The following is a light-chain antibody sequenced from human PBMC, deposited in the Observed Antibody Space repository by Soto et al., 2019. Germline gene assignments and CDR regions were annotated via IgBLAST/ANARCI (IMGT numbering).Light chain of an antibody. CDR1: QSVSSSY. CDR2: GAS. J-gene: IGKJ5*01. V-gene: IGKV3D-20*02. Sequence: EIVLTQSPGTLSLSPGERATLSCRASQSVSSSYLAWYQQKPGQAPRLFIYGASSRPTDIPARFSGSGSGTDFTLTISSLEPEDFALYYCQQRSNWPITFGQGTRLEIK. CDR3: QQRSNWPIT.